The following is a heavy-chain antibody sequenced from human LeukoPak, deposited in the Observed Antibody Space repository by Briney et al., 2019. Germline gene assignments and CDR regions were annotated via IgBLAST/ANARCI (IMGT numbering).Heavy chain of an antibody. CDR3: ARNDSSGYFDY. V-gene: IGHV4-38-2*01. CDR2: VYHSGST. CDR1: DYSISSGNY. J-gene: IGHJ4*02. Sequence: SSETLSLTCAISDYSISSGNYWGWIRQPPGKGLEWIGSVYHSGSTHYSPSLKSRVTISVDTSKNQFSLKLRSVTAADTAVYYCARNDSSGYFDYWGKGTLVTVSS. D-gene: IGHD3-22*01.